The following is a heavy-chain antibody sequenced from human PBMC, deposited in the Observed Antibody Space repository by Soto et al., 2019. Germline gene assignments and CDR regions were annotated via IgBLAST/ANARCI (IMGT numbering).Heavy chain of an antibody. CDR1: GFTFSDYY. CDR3: AREETRWPLAFGLDV. J-gene: IGHJ6*02. D-gene: IGHD2-15*01. CDR2: ISSSGSTI. Sequence: GGSLRLSCAASGFTFSDYYMSWIRQAPGKGLEWVSYISSSGSTIYYADSVKGRFTISRDNANNSVSLQMNSLRAEDTAVYYCAREETRWPLAFGLDVWGQGTTVTVSS. V-gene: IGHV3-11*04.